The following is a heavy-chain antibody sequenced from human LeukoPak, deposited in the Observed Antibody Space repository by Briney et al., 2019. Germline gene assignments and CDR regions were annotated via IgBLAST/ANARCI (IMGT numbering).Heavy chain of an antibody. CDR1: GFSFTNYA. J-gene: IGHJ4*02. CDR3: GGGFLPGGKFFYFAS. CDR2: ISYDGSHD. Sequence: GRSLRLSCAASGFSFTNYAMHWVRQAPGKGLEWVAVISYDGSHDYSANSVRGRFSISRDNSKNMVFLQMNSLRDEDTAVHYWGGGFLPGGKFFYFASWGRGTLVTVSS. V-gene: IGHV3-30*01. D-gene: IGHD3-3*01.